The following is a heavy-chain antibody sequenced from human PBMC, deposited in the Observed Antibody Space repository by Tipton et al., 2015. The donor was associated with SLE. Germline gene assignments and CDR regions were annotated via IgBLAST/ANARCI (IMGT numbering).Heavy chain of an antibody. CDR1: GGSFSCYY. Sequence: TLSLTCAVYGGSFSCYYWSWIRQPPGKGLEWIGEINHSGSTNYNPSLKSRVTISVDTSKNQFSLKLSSVTAADTAVYYCARVTRSGRSYWGQGTLVTVSS. J-gene: IGHJ4*02. D-gene: IGHD3-10*01. CDR3: ARVTRSGRSY. CDR2: INHSGST. V-gene: IGHV4-34*01.